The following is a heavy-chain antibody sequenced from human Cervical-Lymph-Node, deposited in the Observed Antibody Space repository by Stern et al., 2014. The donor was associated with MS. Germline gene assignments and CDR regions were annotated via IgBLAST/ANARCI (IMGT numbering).Heavy chain of an antibody. Sequence: VQLVESGPGLVKPSETLSLTCTVSGGSISSSSYYWGWIRQPPGKGLEWIGSIYYSGSTYYNPSLKSRVTISVDPSKNQLSLQLSSVTAADTAVYYCARLDYYDSSVDYWGQGTLVTVSS. CDR1: GGSISSSSYY. J-gene: IGHJ4*02. D-gene: IGHD3-22*01. V-gene: IGHV4-39*01. CDR2: IYYSGST. CDR3: ARLDYYDSSVDY.